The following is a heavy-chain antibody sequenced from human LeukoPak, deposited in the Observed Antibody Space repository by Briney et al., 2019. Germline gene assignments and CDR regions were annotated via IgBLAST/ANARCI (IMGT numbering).Heavy chain of an antibody. Sequence: GGSLRLSCAASGFTFSSYAMSWVRQAPGKGLEWVSAISGSGGSTYYADSVKGRFTISRDNSKNTLYLQMNGLRAEDTAVYYCAILPTSHYYYYYYMDVWGKGTTVTVSS. J-gene: IGHJ6*03. CDR1: GFTFSSYA. D-gene: IGHD3-16*01. V-gene: IGHV3-23*01. CDR2: ISGSGGST. CDR3: AILPTSHYYYYYYMDV.